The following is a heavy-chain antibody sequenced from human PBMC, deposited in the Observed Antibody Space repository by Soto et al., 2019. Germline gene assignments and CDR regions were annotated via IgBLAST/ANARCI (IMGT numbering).Heavy chain of an antibody. CDR2: ISSTTNYI. CDR3: ARESEDLTSNFDY. CDR1: GFTFTRYS. J-gene: IGHJ4*02. V-gene: IGHV3-21*06. Sequence: PGGSLRLSCAASGFTFTRYSMNWVRQAPGKGLEWVSSISSTTNYIYYGDSMKGRFTISRDNAKNSLYLEMNSLRAEDTAVYYCARESEDLTSNFDYWGQGTLVTVPP.